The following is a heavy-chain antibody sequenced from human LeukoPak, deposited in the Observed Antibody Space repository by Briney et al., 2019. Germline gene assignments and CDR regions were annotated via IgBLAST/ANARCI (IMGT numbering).Heavy chain of an antibody. CDR3: ARGNSSSWYWFDP. J-gene: IGHJ5*02. CDR2: ISSSGNTI. CDR1: GFTFSSYE. V-gene: IGHV3-48*03. D-gene: IGHD6-13*01. Sequence: GGSLRLSCAASGFTFSSYEMNWVRQAPGKGLEWVSYISSSGNTIYYADSVKGRFTISRDNAKNSLYLQMKSLRAEDTAVYYCARGNSSSWYWFDPWGQGTLVTVSS.